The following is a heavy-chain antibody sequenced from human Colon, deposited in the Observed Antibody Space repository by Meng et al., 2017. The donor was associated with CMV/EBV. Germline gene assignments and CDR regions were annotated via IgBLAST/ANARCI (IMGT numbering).Heavy chain of an antibody. J-gene: IGHJ5*02. CDR1: GFTSSSYA. CDR2: ISYDGSNK. Sequence: GESLKISCAASGFTSSSYAMHWVRQAPGKGLEWVAVISYDGSNKYYADSVKGRFTISRDNSKNTLYLQMNSLRAEDTAVYYCARDAYCTNGVCYAYNWFDPWGQGTLVTVSS. D-gene: IGHD2-8*01. CDR3: ARDAYCTNGVCYAYNWFDP. V-gene: IGHV3-30-3*01.